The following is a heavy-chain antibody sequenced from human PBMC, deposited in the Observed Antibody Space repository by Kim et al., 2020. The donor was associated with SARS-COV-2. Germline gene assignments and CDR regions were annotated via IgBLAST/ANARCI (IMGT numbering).Heavy chain of an antibody. Sequence: SEKYYGDSVQGQFTISRDNAKSSLYLQMNSLRADDTAVYYCARTSSAYFDYWGQGTLVTVSS. J-gene: IGHJ4*02. V-gene: IGHV3-7*03. D-gene: IGHD2-2*01. CDR3: ARTSSAYFDY. CDR2: SEK.